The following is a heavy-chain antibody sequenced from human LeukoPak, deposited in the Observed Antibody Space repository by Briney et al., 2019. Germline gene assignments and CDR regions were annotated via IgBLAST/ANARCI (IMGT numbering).Heavy chain of an antibody. CDR1: GFTVSSNY. CDR2: IYSGGST. Sequence: GGSLRLSCAASGFTVSSNYMSWVRQAPGKGLEWVSVIYSGGSTYYADSVKGRFTISRDNSKNTLYLQMNSLRAEDTAVYYCARRLYSSSWFSFDYWGQGTLVTVSS. V-gene: IGHV3-53*01. D-gene: IGHD6-13*01. CDR3: ARRLYSSSWFSFDY. J-gene: IGHJ4*02.